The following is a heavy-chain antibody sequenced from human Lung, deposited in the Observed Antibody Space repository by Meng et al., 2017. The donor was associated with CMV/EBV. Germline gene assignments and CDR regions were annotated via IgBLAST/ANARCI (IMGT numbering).Heavy chain of an antibody. D-gene: IGHD2-2*01. CDR1: GYTFTGYY. CDR3: ARDREPAAFRDYGMDV. J-gene: IGHJ6*02. Sequence: ASVKVSXKASGYTFTGYYMHWVRQAPGQGLEWMGWINPNSGGTNYAQKFQGRVTMPRDTSISTAYMELSRLRSDDTAVYYCARDREPAAFRDYGMDVWGQGTTVTVSS. V-gene: IGHV1-2*02. CDR2: INPNSGGT.